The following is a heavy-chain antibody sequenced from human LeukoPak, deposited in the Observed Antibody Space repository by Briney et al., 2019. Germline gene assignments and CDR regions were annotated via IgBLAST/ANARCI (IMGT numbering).Heavy chain of an antibody. CDR3: ARMVRGVYYFDY. CDR1: GGSISSSSYY. CDR2: IYYSGST. Sequence: SETLSLTCTVSGGSISSSSYYWGWIRQPPGKGLEWIGSIYYSGSTYYNPSLKSRVTISVDTSKNQFSLKLSSVTAADTAAYYCARMVRGVYYFDYWGQGTLVTVSS. D-gene: IGHD3-10*01. V-gene: IGHV4-39*01. J-gene: IGHJ4*02.